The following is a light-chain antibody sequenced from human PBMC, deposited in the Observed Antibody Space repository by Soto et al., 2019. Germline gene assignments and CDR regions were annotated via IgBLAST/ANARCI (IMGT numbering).Light chain of an antibody. CDR1: ENVRTF. CDR2: GAS. CDR3: QQQSHWPPWT. Sequence: EVVLTQSPATLYLSPGERATLSCRASENVRTFVDWYQQKPGQAPRLLIYGASNRATGIPARFSGSGSGTDFTLTISNLEPEDFAVYYCQQQSHWPPWTFGQGTRVEI. J-gene: IGKJ1*01. V-gene: IGKV3-11*01.